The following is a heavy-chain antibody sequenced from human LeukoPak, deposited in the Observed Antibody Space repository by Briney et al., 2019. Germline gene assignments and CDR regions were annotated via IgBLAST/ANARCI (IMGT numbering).Heavy chain of an antibody. CDR3: ARGAGPKAFDV. CDR2: INPNNGGT. J-gene: IGHJ3*01. CDR1: GYTFTGNH. Sequence: EASVKVSCKASGYTFTGNHLHRVRQAPGQGLEWMGWINPNNGGTSFAQNFQGRVTLTRDTSISTAYMELSTLRSDDTAVYYCARGAGPKAFDVLGQGTKVTVST. V-gene: IGHV1-2*02.